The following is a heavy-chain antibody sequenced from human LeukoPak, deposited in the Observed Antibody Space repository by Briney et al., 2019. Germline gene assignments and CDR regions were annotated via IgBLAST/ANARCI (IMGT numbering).Heavy chain of an antibody. CDR3: ASMSGYYPSYYFDY. V-gene: IGHV1-18*01. Sequence: ASVKVSCKASGYTFISYGITWVRQAPGQGLEWLGWISAYNGNIEYAQKLQGRVTLTTDTSTSTAYMEVRSLRSDDTAVYYCASMSGYYPSYYFDYWGQGTLVTVSS. D-gene: IGHD3-3*01. J-gene: IGHJ4*02. CDR2: ISAYNGNI. CDR1: GYTFISYG.